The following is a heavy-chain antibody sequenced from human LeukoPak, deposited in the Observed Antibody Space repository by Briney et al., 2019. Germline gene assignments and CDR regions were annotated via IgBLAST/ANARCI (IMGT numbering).Heavy chain of an antibody. Sequence: PSETLSLTCTVSGGSISSSNYYWGWIRQPPGKGLEWIGSIYYSGRTYYNPSLKSRVTLSVDTTKNQFSLRLRSVTAADTAVYYCARDRGTWNDDGFDYWGQGTLVTVSS. CDR2: IYYSGRT. CDR1: GGSISSSNYY. J-gene: IGHJ4*02. CDR3: ARDRGTWNDDGFDY. V-gene: IGHV4-39*02. D-gene: IGHD1-1*01.